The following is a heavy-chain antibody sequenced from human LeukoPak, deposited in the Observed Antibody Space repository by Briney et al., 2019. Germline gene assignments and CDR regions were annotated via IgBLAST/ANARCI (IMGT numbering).Heavy chain of an antibody. CDR1: GFTFSNYP. CDR2: IGARNGAT. V-gene: IGHV3-23*01. D-gene: IGHD6-19*01. CDR3: VKRAPVPGEQMFYFDY. Sequence: GGSLRLSCEASGFTFSNYPMSWVRQSPGKGLEWVSSIGARNGATFFADSVKGRLTISRDNSKNTLYLQMNGLRAEDTAVYYCVKRAPVPGEQMFYFDYWGQGLLVTAS. J-gene: IGHJ4*02.